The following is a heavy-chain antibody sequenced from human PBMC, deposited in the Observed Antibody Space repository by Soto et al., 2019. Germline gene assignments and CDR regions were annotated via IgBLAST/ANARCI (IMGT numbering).Heavy chain of an antibody. J-gene: IGHJ4*02. CDR1: GFTFSNYN. CDR3: ARPDYYDSSGYYED. Sequence: PGGSLRLSCLASGFTFSNYNMHWVRQAPGKGLEWISYISRGSSTIYYANSVKGRFTISRDNARNSLFLQMNSLRAEDTAVYYCARPDYYDSSGYYEDWGLGTLVTVSS. CDR2: ISRGSSTI. D-gene: IGHD3-22*01. V-gene: IGHV3-48*01.